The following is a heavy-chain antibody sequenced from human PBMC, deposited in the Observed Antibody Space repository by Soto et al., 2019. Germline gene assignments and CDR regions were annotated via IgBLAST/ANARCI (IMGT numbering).Heavy chain of an antibody. CDR3: ARAYPYSNYAFDAFDI. Sequence: SETLSLTCTVSGGSVSSGSYYWSWIRQPPGKGLEWIGYIYYSGSTNYNPSLKSRVTISVDTSKNQFSLKLSSVTAADTAVYYCARAYPYSNYAFDAFDIWGQGTMVTVSS. D-gene: IGHD4-4*01. CDR2: IYYSGST. CDR1: GGSVSSGSYY. V-gene: IGHV4-61*01. J-gene: IGHJ3*02.